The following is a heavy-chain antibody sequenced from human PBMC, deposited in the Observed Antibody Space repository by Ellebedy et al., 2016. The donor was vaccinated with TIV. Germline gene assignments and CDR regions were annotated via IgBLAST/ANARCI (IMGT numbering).Heavy chain of an antibody. CDR2: IIPILGIA. CDR3: ATDLPIGSGRDVVTAIKGDAFDI. J-gene: IGHJ3*02. CDR1: GGTFSSYA. Sequence: AASVKVSCKASGGTFSSYAISWVRQAPGQGLEWMGRIIPILGIANYAQKFQGRVTITADKSTSTAYMDLSSLRSEDTAVYYCATDLPIGSGRDVVTAIKGDAFDIWGQGTMVTVSS. D-gene: IGHD2-21*02. V-gene: IGHV1-69*04.